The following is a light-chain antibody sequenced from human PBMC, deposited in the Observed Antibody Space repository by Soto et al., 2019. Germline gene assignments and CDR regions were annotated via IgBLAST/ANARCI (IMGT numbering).Light chain of an antibody. J-gene: IGKJ5*01. Sequence: EVVLTQSPGTLSLSRGERATLSCRASERIYSAYLGWYQQKPGQAPRLLIYGTSSRATGIPDRFSGGGSGTDFTLTISRLEPEDFAVYYCQQYHNTPITFGQGTRLEI. CDR3: QQYHNTPIT. CDR1: ERIYSAY. CDR2: GTS. V-gene: IGKV3-20*01.